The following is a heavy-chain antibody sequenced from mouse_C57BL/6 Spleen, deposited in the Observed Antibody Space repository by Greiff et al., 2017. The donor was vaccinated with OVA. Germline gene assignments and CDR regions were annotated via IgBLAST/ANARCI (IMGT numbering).Heavy chain of an antibody. CDR2: IDPSDGYT. CDR3: AREKVTTVFDD. J-gene: IGHJ2*01. D-gene: IGHD1-1*01. CDR1: GYTFTSYW. V-gene: IGHV1-50*01. Sequence: QVQLQQPVAELVKPGASVKLSCKASGYTFTSYWMQWVKQRPGQGLEWIGEIDPSDGYTNYNQKFKGKATLTVDTSSSTAYMQLSSLTSEDSAVYYCAREKVTTVFDDWGQGTTLTVSS.